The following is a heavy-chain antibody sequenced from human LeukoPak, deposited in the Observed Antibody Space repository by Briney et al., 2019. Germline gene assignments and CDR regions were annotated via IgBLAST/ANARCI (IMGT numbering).Heavy chain of an antibody. CDR2: IRYDGTFT. CDR1: GFIFSSHG. CDR3: ARYSGDDVSGFWDY. Sequence: ERSLRLSCAASGFIFSSHGMHWVRQAPGKGLEWVAAIRYDGTFTSHADSVKDRFTISRDNSKNTLYLQMNSLRAADSAMYYCARYSGDDVSGFWDYWGQGTLVTVSS. D-gene: IGHD3-22*01. V-gene: IGHV3-33*01. J-gene: IGHJ4*02.